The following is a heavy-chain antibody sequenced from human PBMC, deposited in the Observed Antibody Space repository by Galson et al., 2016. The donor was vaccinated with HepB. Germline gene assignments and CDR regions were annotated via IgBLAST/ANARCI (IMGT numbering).Heavy chain of an antibody. J-gene: IGHJ5*02. V-gene: IGHV3-30*04. CDR1: GFTFRDYA. CDR3: ARYPEHSTNWLDP. Sequence: SLRLSCAASGFTFRDYAMHWVRQAPARGLEWVALNAPDTVNSDYAGSVRGRFIISHDNSKTHLYREMNRLRNEDTAVYFCARYPEHSTNWLDPWGPGTPVTVSA. CDR2: NAPDTVNS.